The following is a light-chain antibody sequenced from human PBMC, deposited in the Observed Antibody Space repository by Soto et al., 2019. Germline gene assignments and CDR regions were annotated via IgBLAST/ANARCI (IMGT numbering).Light chain of an antibody. CDR2: GAS. CDR3: QQYGSSLTKFT. J-gene: IGKJ3*01. CDR1: QSVSSYY. V-gene: IGKV3-20*01. Sequence: EIVLTQSPGTLSLSPGERATLSCRASQSVSSYYLAWYQQKPGQAPRLLIYGASSRATGIPDRFSGSGSGTDFTLTISRLEPEDFAVYYCQQYGSSLTKFTFGPGTKVDIK.